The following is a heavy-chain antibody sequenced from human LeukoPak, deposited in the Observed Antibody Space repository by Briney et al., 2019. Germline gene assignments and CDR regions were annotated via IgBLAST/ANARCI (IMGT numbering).Heavy chain of an antibody. CDR2: MYSSGLT. D-gene: IGHD2-15*01. CDR1: GGSMSGYY. V-gene: IGHV4-4*07. CDR3: ARVYCSGGNCFHFDY. J-gene: IGHJ4*02. Sequence: LESLSLTGTISGGSMSGYYWSWMRQPAGKGLDWIGRMYSSGLTDYNPSLKRRATMSLDTSKNQFSLKLSSVTAADTAMYYCARVYCSGGNCFHFDYWGQGTLVTVSS.